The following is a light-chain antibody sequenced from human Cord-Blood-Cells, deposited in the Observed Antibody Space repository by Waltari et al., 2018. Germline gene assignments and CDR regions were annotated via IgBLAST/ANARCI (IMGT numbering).Light chain of an antibody. V-gene: IGLV6-57*01. Sequence: NFMLTQHHSVSESPGKTVTISCTRSSGSIASNYVPWYQQRPGSSPTTVIYEDNQRPSGVPDRFSGSIDSSSNSASLTISGLKTEDEADYYCQSYDSSNQGVFGTGTKVTVL. J-gene: IGLJ1*01. CDR2: EDN. CDR3: QSYDSSNQGV. CDR1: SGSIASNY.